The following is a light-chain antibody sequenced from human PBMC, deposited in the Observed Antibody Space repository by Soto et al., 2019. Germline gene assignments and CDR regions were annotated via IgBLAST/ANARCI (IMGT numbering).Light chain of an antibody. V-gene: IGKV3-20*01. CDR3: QLYGSAPMYT. Sequence: EIVLTQSPGTLSLSPGERATLSCRASQSVSNSALAWYLQKPGQAPRLLIYGASSRATGIPDRFSGSGSGTDFTLTISRLEPEDFAVYYCQLYGSAPMYTFGQWTRLEIK. CDR1: QSVSNSA. J-gene: IGKJ2*01. CDR2: GAS.